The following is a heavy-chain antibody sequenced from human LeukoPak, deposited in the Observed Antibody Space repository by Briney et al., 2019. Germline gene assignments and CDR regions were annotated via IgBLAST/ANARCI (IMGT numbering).Heavy chain of an antibody. CDR2: INPNSGGT. D-gene: IGHD2-2*01. CDR1: GYTFTGYY. J-gene: IGHJ5*02. Sequence: ASVNVSCKASGYTFTGYYMHRVRQAPAQGLEWMGWINPNSGGTNYAQKFQGRVTMTRDTSISTAYMELSRLRSDDTAVYYCARISSSTSLDSYNWFDPWGQGTLVTVSS. CDR3: ARISSSTSLDSYNWFDP. V-gene: IGHV1-2*02.